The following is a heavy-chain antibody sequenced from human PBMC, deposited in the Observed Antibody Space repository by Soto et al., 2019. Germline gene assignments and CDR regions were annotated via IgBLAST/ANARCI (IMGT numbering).Heavy chain of an antibody. CDR1: GYTFTSYA. CDR3: ARGYRIAAAGYNLRTYYFDY. V-gene: IGHV1-3*01. Sequence: ASVKVSRKASGYTFTSYAMHWVRQAPGQRLEWMGWINAGNGNTKYSQKFQGRVTITRDTSASTAYMELSSLRSEDTAVYYCARGYRIAAAGYNLRTYYFDYWGQGTLVTVSS. CDR2: INAGNGNT. D-gene: IGHD6-13*01. J-gene: IGHJ4*02.